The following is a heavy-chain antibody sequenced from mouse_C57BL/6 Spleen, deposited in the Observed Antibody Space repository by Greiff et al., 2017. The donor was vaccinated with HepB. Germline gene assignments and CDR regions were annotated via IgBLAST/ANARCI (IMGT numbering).Heavy chain of an antibody. CDR2: INPSNGGT. V-gene: IGHV1-53*01. Sequence: VQLQQPGTELVKPGASVKLSCKASGYTFTSYWMHWVKQRPGQGLEWIGNINPSNGGTNYNEKFKSKATLTVDKSSSTAYMQLSSLTSEDSAVYYCARRIYYYGSSYWYFDVWGTGTTVTVSS. D-gene: IGHD1-1*01. J-gene: IGHJ1*03. CDR3: ARRIYYYGSSYWYFDV. CDR1: GYTFTSYW.